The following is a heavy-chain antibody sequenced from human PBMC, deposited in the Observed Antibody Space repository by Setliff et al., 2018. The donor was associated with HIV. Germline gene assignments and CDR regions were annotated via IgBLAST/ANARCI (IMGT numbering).Heavy chain of an antibody. CDR2: ISWNSFSI. D-gene: IGHD5-12*01. J-gene: IGHJ6*03. CDR3: ARGMGGYSGYGGYYYYHMDV. CDR1: GFTFDDYA. Sequence: PGGSLRLSCAASGFTFDDYAMHWVRQAPGKGLEWVSGISWNSFSIAYADSVKGRFTISRDNAKNSLFLQMNSLRAEDTAVYYCARGMGGYSGYGGYYYYHMDVWGKGTTVTVSS. V-gene: IGHV3-9*01.